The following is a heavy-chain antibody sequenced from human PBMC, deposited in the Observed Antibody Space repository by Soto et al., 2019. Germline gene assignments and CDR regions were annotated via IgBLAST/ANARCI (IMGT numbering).Heavy chain of an antibody. D-gene: IGHD3-10*01. V-gene: IGHV4-39*01. J-gene: IGHJ6*02. CDR2: IYYSGST. Sequence: SETLSLTCTVSGGSISSSSYCWGWIRQPPGKGLEWIGSIYYSGSTYYNPSLKSRVTISVDTSKNQFSLKLSSVTAADTAVYYCARQGRRPTYYYYGMEVWGQGTTVTVSS. CDR3: ARQGRRPTYYYYGMEV. CDR1: GGSISSSSYC.